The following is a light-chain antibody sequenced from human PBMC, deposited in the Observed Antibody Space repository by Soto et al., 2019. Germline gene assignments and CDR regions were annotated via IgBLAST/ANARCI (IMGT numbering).Light chain of an antibody. CDR1: SSNIGAGYD. CDR3: QSYDSSLSGSV. CDR2: GNN. V-gene: IGLV1-40*01. J-gene: IGLJ3*02. Sequence: QSVLTQPPSVSGAPGQRVTISCTGSSSNIGAGYDVHWYQQIPGTAPKLLIYGNNNRPSGVPDRFSGSKSGTSASLAITGLQAEDEADYYCQSYDSSLSGSVFGGGTKVTV.